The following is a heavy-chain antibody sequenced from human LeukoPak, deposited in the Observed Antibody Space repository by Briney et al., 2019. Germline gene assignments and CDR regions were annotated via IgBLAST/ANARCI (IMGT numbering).Heavy chain of an antibody. CDR2: IYPGDSDT. J-gene: IGHJ4*02. CDR3: ARLADDYVWGSYRTVGYFDY. CDR1: GYSFTSYW. V-gene: IGHV5-51*01. D-gene: IGHD3-16*02. Sequence: GESLKISCKGSGYSFTSYWIGWVRQMPGKGLEWMGVIYPGDSDTRYSPSFQGQVTISADKSISTAYLQWSSLKASDTAMYYCARLADDYVWGSYRTVGYFDYWGQGTLVTVSS.